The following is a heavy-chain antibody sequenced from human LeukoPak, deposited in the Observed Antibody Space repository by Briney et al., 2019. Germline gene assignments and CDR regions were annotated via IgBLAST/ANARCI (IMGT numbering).Heavy chain of an antibody. CDR1: RFTLSTYW. D-gene: IGHD3-3*01. J-gene: IGHJ4*02. CDR2: IKQDGSQE. CDR3: ARGVPYDSWSGPHYSDY. Sequence: GGSLRLSCAAARFTLSTYWMSWVRQAPGKGLEWVAHIKQDGSQEYYVDSVKGRFTISRDSAKNSLYLQMNSLRAEDTAVYYCARGVPYDSWSGPHYSDYWGQGTLVTVSS. V-gene: IGHV3-7*01.